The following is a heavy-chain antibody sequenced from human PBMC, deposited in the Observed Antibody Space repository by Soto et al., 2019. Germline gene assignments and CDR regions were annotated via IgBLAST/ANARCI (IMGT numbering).Heavy chain of an antibody. CDR3: ATCQLGEYYYAMDM. CDR2: IYDSGNT. CDR1: GDSITTYKW. V-gene: IGHV4-4*02. J-gene: IGHJ6*02. D-gene: IGHD7-27*01. Sequence: QVQLQQSGPGLVKPLGTLSLTCGVSGDSITTYKWWTWVRQTTGRGLEWIGEIYDSGNTRYNPSLRSRVTISKDTSKNQLSLKLNSVTVADTAVYYCATCQLGEYYYAMDMWGQGTTVTVSS.